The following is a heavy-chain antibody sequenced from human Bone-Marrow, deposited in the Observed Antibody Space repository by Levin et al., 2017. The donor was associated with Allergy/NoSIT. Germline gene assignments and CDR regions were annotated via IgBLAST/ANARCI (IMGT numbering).Heavy chain of an antibody. CDR2: ITDTGGDT. J-gene: IGHJ6*03. Sequence: HAGGSLRLSCVGSGFIFRSYAMSWVRQAPGKGLEWVSGITDTGGDTKYGDSVKGRFTISRDNSKNTVYLQMSSLRAEDTAIYYCVKRGSSSRGDSYDYMDVWGRGTTVTVSS. D-gene: IGHD6-6*01. CDR3: VKRGSSSRGDSYDYMDV. V-gene: IGHV3-23*01. CDR1: GFIFRSYA.